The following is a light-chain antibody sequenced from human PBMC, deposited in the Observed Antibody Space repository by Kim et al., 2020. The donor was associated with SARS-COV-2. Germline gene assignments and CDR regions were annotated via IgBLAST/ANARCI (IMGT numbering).Light chain of an antibody. J-gene: IGKJ4*01. V-gene: IGKV3-20*01. CDR3: QQYGDLPT. Sequence: LSLSPGESATLSCRASQSVNSTLAWYQQKVGQAPRLLIYDASRRATGIPDRVSGSGSGTGFTLIINRVEPEDSAVYYCQQYGDLPTFGGGTKLEI. CDR2: DAS. CDR1: QSVNST.